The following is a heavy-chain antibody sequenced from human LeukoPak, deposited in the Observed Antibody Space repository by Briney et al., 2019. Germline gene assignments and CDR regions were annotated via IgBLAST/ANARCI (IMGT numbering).Heavy chain of an antibody. V-gene: IGHV1-2*02. CDR2: INPNSGGT. D-gene: IGHD6-19*01. CDR3: ARGIGVAGFFDY. Sequence: ASVKVSCKASGYTFTGYYMHWVRQAPGQGLEWMGWINPNSGGTNYAQKFQGSVTMTRDTSISTAYMELSRLRSDDTAVYYCARGIGVAGFFDYWSQGTLVTVSS. CDR1: GYTFTGYY. J-gene: IGHJ4*02.